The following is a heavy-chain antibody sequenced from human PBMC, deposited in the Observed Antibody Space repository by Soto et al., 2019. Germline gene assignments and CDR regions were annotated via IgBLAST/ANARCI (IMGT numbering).Heavy chain of an antibody. J-gene: IGHJ6*02. Sequence: SVKVSCKASGGTFSSYAISWVRQAPGQGLEWMGGIIPIFGTANYAQKFQGRVTITADESTSTAYMELSSLRSEDTAVYYCARDRIRVVFITPYSYYCMDVSGQGPTVTVSS. CDR3: ARDRIRVVFITPYSYYCMDV. V-gene: IGHV1-69*13. CDR2: IIPIFGTA. D-gene: IGHD3-22*01. CDR1: GGTFSSYA.